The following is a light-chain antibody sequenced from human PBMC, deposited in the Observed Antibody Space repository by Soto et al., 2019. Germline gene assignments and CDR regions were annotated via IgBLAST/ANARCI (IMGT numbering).Light chain of an antibody. CDR3: ISYTSASTCV. CDR1: SSDIGGYNY. V-gene: IGLV2-14*03. CDR2: DVS. Sequence: QSALTQPASVSGSPGQSITISCTGTSSDIGGYNYVSWYQQHPGKAPKLIIFDVSDRPSGVSNRFSGSKSGNTASLTISGLQAEDEADYYCISYTSASTCVFGTGTKLTV. J-gene: IGLJ1*01.